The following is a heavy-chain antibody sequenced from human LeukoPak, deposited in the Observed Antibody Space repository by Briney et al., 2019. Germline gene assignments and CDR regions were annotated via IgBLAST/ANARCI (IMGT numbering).Heavy chain of an antibody. CDR3: ARNSPPGSGQYYYYGMDV. J-gene: IGHJ6*02. Sequence: SVNVSCKASGGTFSSYGISWVRQAPGQGLEWMGGIIPIFGTANYAQKFQGRVTITADESTSTAYMELSSLRSEDTAVYYCARNSPPGSGQYYYYGMDVWGQGTTVTVSS. V-gene: IGHV1-69*13. CDR2: IIPIFGTA. D-gene: IGHD3-10*01. CDR1: GGTFSSYG.